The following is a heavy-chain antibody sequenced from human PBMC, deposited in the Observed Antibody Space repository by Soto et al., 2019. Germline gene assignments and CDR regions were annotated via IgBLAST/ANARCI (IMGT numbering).Heavy chain of an antibody. V-gene: IGHV3-48*01. CDR3: ARDNRRYDFWSGYYDSYYYMDV. J-gene: IGHJ6*03. CDR2: ISSSSSTI. Sequence: GGSLRLSCAASGFTFSSYSMNWVRQAPGKGLEWVSYISSSSSTIYYADSVKGRFTISRDNAKNSLYLQMNSLRAEDTAVYYCARDNRRYDFWSGYYDSYYYMDVWGKGTTVTVSS. D-gene: IGHD3-3*01. CDR1: GFTFSSYS.